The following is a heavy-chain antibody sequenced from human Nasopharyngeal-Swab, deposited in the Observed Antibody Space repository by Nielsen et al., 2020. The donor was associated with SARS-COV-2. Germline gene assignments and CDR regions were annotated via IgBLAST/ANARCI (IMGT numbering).Heavy chain of an antibody. CDR3: RVTGPFTGYFDY. V-gene: IGHV3-7*01. CDR1: GSIFGSFW. CDR2: INEDGSEK. D-gene: IGHD2-21*02. Sequence: GGSLRLSCAGSGSIFGSFWMNWVRQTPGKGLEWVANINEDGSEKYYVDSVKGRFTVSRDNAKNSLFLQMDSLRVEDTAVYYCRVTGPFTGYFDYWGQGTLVTVSS. J-gene: IGHJ4*02.